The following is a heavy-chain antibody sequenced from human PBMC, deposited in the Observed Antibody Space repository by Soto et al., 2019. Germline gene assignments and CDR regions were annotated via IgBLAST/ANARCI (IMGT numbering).Heavy chain of an antibody. CDR3: AHRLSGWNWNGGYFDY. Sequence: QITLKESGPTRVKPTQTLTLTCTFSGFSLTSRPMGVGWIRQPPGKALEWLVFIYWDDDKRHSPSLKSRLTITKDPSGNQVVRTMTNMDPVDTATYYCAHRLSGWNWNGGYFDYWGQGALVTVSS. D-gene: IGHD1-1*01. V-gene: IGHV2-5*02. CDR2: IYWDDDK. CDR1: GFSLTSRPMG. J-gene: IGHJ4*02.